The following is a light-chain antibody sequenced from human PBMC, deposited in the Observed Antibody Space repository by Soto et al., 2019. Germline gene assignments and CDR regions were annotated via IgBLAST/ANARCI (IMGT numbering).Light chain of an antibody. CDR1: SSDVGGYHY. Sequence: QSALTQPASGSGSPGQSITISCTGTSSDVGGYHYVSWYQQYPGKAPKVMIYDVSNRPSGVSNRFSGSKSGNTASLTISGLQAEDEADYCCSSYTTSTTYVFGTGTKVPVL. V-gene: IGLV2-14*01. CDR2: DVS. J-gene: IGLJ1*01. CDR3: SSYTTSTTYV.